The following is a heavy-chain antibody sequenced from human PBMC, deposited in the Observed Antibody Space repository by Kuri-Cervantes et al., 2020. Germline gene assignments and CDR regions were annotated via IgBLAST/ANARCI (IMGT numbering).Heavy chain of an antibody. CDR3: ATDRHYGDYDWVQH. CDR2: FDPEDGET. V-gene: IGHV1-24*01. CDR1: GYTFTSYG. J-gene: IGHJ1*01. Sequence: ASVKVSCKASGYTFTSYGISWVRQAPGKGLEWMGGFDPEDGETIYAQKFQGRVTMTEDTSTDTAYMELSSLRSEDTAVYYCATDRHYGDYDWVQHWGQGTLVTVSS. D-gene: IGHD4-17*01.